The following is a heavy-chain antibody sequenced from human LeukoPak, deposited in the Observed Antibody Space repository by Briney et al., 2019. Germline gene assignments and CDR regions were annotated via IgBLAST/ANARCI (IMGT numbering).Heavy chain of an antibody. D-gene: IGHD6-19*01. Sequence: GASVKVSCKASGYTFTSYDINWVRQATGQGLEWMGWMNPNSGNTGYAQKFQGRVTITRNTSISTAYMELSSLRSEDTAVYYCARGDSSGWPWDYYYYMDVWGKGTTVTVSS. J-gene: IGHJ6*03. CDR1: GYTFTSYD. CDR2: MNPNSGNT. V-gene: IGHV1-8*03. CDR3: ARGDSSGWPWDYYYYMDV.